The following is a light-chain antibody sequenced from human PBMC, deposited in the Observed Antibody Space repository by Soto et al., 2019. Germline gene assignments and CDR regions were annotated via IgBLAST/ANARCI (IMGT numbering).Light chain of an antibody. CDR1: QSLVSRDGNTY. J-gene: IGKJ1*01. CDR3: IQRRHWPWT. V-gene: IGKV2-30*01. CDR2: KVS. Sequence: DVVMTQSPLSLSVTLGQPASISCRSSQSLVSRDGNTYLTWFKQRPGLSPRGVIYKVSNRESGVPDRVSGSGSGPGFTLEISRVEADDVAVYYFIQRRHWPWTFGQGTKVEIK.